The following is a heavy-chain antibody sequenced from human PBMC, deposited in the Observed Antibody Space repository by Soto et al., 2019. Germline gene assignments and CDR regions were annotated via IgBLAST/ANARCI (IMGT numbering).Heavy chain of an antibody. CDR2: ISGSGGST. CDR3: AKFSLNVDYVSCFDY. CDR1: GFTFSSYS. V-gene: IGHV3-23*01. D-gene: IGHD4-17*01. J-gene: IGHJ4*02. Sequence: GGSLRLSCAASGFTFSSYSMNWVRQAPGKGLEWVSAISGSGGSTYYADSVKGRFTISRDNSKNTLYLQMNSLRAEDTAVYYCAKFSLNVDYVSCFDYWGQGTLVTVTS.